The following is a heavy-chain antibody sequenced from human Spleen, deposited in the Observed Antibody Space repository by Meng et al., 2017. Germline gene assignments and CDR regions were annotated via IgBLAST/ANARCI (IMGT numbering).Heavy chain of an antibody. CDR2: ISGGGDT. V-gene: IGHV3-23*04. J-gene: IGHJ4*02. CDR3: AKDRDYFGS. CDR1: GFTFSSHA. Sequence: VPLGEWGGGLEQRGGSLRLSCAASGFTFSSHAMSWVRQAPGKGLEWVSAISGGGDTYYADSVKGRFTISRDNSKNTLYLQMNNLRADDTAVYYCAKDRDYFGSWGQGTLVTVSS.